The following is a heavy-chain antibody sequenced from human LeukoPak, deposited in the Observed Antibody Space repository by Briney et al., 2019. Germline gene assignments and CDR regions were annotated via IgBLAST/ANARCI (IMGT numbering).Heavy chain of an antibody. Sequence: SETLSLTCTVSGDSISSYYWSWIRQPAGKGLEWIGRIYTSGSTNYNPSLKSRVTISVDTSKNQFSLNLNSVTAADTAVYYCARVPRYCTNGVCYDDYWGQGTLVTVSS. D-gene: IGHD2-8*01. V-gene: IGHV4-4*07. CDR1: GDSISSYY. CDR2: IYTSGST. CDR3: ARVPRYCTNGVCYDDY. J-gene: IGHJ4*02.